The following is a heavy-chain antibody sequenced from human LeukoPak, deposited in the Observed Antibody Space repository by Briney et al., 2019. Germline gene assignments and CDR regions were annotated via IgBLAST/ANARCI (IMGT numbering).Heavy chain of an antibody. Sequence: GGSLRLSCAASGFTFSNAWMTWVRQAPGKGLEWVSLIYTDGSTYYADSVKGRFTISRHNSKNTLYIQMNSLGADDTAVYYCATGYSGYRRSYYYGMDVWGQGPRSPSP. V-gene: IGHV3-53*04. CDR1: GFTFSNAW. CDR3: ATGYSGYRRSYYYGMDV. J-gene: IGHJ6*02. CDR2: IYTDGST. D-gene: IGHD5-12*01.